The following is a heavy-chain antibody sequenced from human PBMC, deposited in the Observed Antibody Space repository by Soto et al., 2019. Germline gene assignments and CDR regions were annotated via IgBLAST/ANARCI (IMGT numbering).Heavy chain of an antibody. V-gene: IGHV4-59*01. Sequence: QVQLQESGPGLVKPSETLSLTCTVSGGSISSYYWSWIRQPPGQGLEWIGYIYYSGSTNYNPPLKSRVTTSVDTPKIHFYLKLSSVTAADTAVYYCTRRYGGNFDYWGRGTLVTVSS. CDR2: IYYSGST. CDR1: GGSISSYY. D-gene: IGHD1-26*01. CDR3: TRRYGGNFDY. J-gene: IGHJ4*02.